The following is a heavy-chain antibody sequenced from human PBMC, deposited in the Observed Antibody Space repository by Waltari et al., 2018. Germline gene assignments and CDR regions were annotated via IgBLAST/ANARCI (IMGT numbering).Heavy chain of an antibody. CDR2: INHSGST. CDR3: ARDVTDSSGWYLLDY. D-gene: IGHD6-19*01. V-gene: IGHV4-34*01. J-gene: IGHJ4*02. Sequence: QVQLQQWGAGLLKPSETLSLTCAVYGGSFSGYYWSWIRQPPGKGLEWIGEINHSGSTNYNPSLKSRVTISLDTSKNQFSLKLSSVTAADTAVYYCARDVTDSSGWYLLDYWGQGTLVTVSS. CDR1: GGSFSGYY.